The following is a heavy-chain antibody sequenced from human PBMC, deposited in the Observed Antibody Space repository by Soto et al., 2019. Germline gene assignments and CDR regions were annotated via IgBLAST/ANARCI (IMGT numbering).Heavy chain of an antibody. V-gene: IGHV3-53*01. Sequence: GGSLRLSCAASGFTVSSNYMSWVRQAPGKGLEWVSVIYSGGSTYYADSVKGRFTISRDNSKNTLYLQMNSLRAEDTAVYYCARDRVFRNAVEAMVKNYYYYGMDVWGQGTTVTVSS. CDR2: IYSGGST. J-gene: IGHJ6*02. D-gene: IGHD2-8*01. CDR3: ARDRVFRNAVEAMVKNYYYYGMDV. CDR1: GFTVSSNY.